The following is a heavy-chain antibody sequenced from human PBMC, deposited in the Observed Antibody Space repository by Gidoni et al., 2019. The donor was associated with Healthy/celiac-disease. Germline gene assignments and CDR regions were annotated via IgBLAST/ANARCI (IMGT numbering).Heavy chain of an antibody. J-gene: IGHJ3*02. D-gene: IGHD5-18*01. V-gene: IGHV3-30-3*01. CDR2: ITYDGSNK. Sequence: QVQLVESGGGVVQPGRSLSLSCAASGFTFSSYAMHCVRQAPGKGLGWVAVITYDGSNKYDADSVKGRFTISRDNSKNTLYLQMNSLRAEDTAVYYCAKAVGILYAFDIWGQGTMVTVSS. CDR1: GFTFSSYA. CDR3: AKAVGILYAFDI.